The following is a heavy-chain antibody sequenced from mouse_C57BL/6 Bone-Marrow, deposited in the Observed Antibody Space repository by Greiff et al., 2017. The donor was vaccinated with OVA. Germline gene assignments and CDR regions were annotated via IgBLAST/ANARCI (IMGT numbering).Heavy chain of an antibody. CDR1: GYTFTSYG. Sequence: VKLQQSGAELARPGASVKLSCKASGYTFTSYGISWVKQRTGQGLEWIGEIYPRSGNTYYNEKFKGKATLTADKSSSTAYMELRSLTSEDSAVYFCASDDYDGYFDYWGQGTTLTVSS. CDR3: ASDDYDGYFDY. CDR2: IYPRSGNT. V-gene: IGHV1-81*01. J-gene: IGHJ2*01. D-gene: IGHD2-4*01.